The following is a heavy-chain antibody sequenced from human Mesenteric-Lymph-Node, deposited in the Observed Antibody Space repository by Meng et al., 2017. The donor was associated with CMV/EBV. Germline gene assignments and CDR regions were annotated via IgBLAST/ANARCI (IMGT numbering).Heavy chain of an antibody. V-gene: IGHV3-53*05. CDR2: IYSDGST. CDR1: GFTVTGNY. CDR3: ARVGWWSPASGYFDY. J-gene: IGHJ4*02. D-gene: IGHD6-13*01. Sequence: GGSLRLSCAASGFTVTGNYMSWVRQAPGQRLEWVSVIYSDGSTYYADSVKGRFTVSRDKSKNTLFLQMNSLRPGDTAVYYCARVGWWSPASGYFDYWGQGTLVTVSS.